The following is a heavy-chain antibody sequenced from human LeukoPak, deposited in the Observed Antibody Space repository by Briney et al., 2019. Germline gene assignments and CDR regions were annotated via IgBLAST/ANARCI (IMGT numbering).Heavy chain of an antibody. V-gene: IGHV3-9*01. CDR3: AKGPTVANEPYYFDY. D-gene: IGHD5-12*01. Sequence: PGRSLRLSCAASGFTFEDYAMHWARQTPGKGLEWVSGISWNSGIIAYADSVKGRFTISRDNAKNSLYLQMNSLRAEDTALYYCAKGPTVANEPYYFDYWGQGTLVTVSS. CDR1: GFTFEDYA. J-gene: IGHJ4*02. CDR2: ISWNSGII.